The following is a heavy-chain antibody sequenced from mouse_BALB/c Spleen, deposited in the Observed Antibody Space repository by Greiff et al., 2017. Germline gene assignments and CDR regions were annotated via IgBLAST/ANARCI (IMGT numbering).Heavy chain of an antibody. Sequence: EVKLVESGGGLVQPKGSLKLSCAASGFTFNTYAMHWVCQAPGKGLEWVARIRSKSNNYATYYADSVKDRFTISRDDSQSMLYLQMNNLKTEDTAMYYCVREGSYGAMDYWGQGTSVTVSS. CDR3: VREGSYGAMDY. J-gene: IGHJ4*01. CDR2: IRSKSNNYAT. V-gene: IGHV10-3*03. D-gene: IGHD1-1*02. CDR1: GFTFNTYA.